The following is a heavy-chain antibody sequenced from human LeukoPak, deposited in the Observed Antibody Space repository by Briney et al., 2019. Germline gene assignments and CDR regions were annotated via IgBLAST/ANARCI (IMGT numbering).Heavy chain of an antibody. Sequence: SVKVSCKASGGTFSSYAISWVRQAPGQGLEWMGGIIPIFGTANYAQKFQGRVTITTDESTSTAYMELSSLRSEDTAVYYCARGGYCSGGSCGVIYYYMDVWGKGTTVTVSS. CDR1: GGTFSSYA. CDR2: IIPIFGTA. J-gene: IGHJ6*03. V-gene: IGHV1-69*05. D-gene: IGHD2-15*01. CDR3: ARGGYCSGGSCGVIYYYMDV.